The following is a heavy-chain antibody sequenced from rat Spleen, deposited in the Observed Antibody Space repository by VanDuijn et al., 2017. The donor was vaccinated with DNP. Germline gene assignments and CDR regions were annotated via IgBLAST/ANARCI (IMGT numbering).Heavy chain of an antibody. D-gene: IGHD4-4*01. Sequence: EVQLVESGGGLVQPGRSMRLSCAASGFTFINFGMAWVRQAPKKGLEWVAYISYDGGNTYFRDPVKGRFTISRDNAKSTLYLQMDSLRSEDTATYYCARLVTIYFDYWGQGVMVTVSS. CDR2: ISYDGGNT. V-gene: IGHV5-25*01. CDR1: GFTFINFG. CDR3: ARLVTIYFDY. J-gene: IGHJ2*01.